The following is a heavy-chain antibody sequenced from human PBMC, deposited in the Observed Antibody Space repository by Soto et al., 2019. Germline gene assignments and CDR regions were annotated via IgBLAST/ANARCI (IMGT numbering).Heavy chain of an antibody. J-gene: IGHJ4*02. CDR1: GFTFSSSW. CDR2: INNDGSST. CDR3: ARITAPNDY. Sequence: VLLVESGGGLVQPGGSLRLSCTASGFTFSSSWMHWVRQPPGKGLMWVSRINNDGSSTTYADSVKGRFTISRDNAKNTLYLQMTSLRVEDTAVYYCARITAPNDYWGQGTLVTVSS. D-gene: IGHD6-13*01. V-gene: IGHV3-74*01.